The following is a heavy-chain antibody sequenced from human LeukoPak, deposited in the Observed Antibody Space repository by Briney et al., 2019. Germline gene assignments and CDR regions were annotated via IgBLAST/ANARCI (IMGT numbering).Heavy chain of an antibody. Sequence: PSETLSLTCTVSGGSISSYYWSWIRQPPGRGLEWIGYIYYSGSTNYNPSLKSRVTISVDTSKNQFSLKLSSVTAADTAVYYCARVYDSSGYIFGTGIYYMDVWGKGTTVTISS. V-gene: IGHV4-59*01. J-gene: IGHJ6*03. CDR2: IYYSGST. CDR3: ARVYDSSGYIFGTGIYYMDV. CDR1: GGSISSYY. D-gene: IGHD3-22*01.